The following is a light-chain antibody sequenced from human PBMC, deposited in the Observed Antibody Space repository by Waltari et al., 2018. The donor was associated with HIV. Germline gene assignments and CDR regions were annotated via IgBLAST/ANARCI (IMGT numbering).Light chain of an antibody. CDR3: AAWDDSLNGVI. CDR1: SSNIGSNT. Sequence: QSVLTQPPSASGTPGQRVTISCSGSSSNIGSNTVTWNQQLPGTAPKLLIYNNNQRPSGVPDRFSGSKSGTSASLAISGLQSEDEADYYCAAWDDSLNGVIFGGGTKLTVL. J-gene: IGLJ2*01. V-gene: IGLV1-44*01. CDR2: NNN.